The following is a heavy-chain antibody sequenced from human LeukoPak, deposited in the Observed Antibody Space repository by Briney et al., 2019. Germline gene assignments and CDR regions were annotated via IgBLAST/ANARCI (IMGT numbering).Heavy chain of an antibody. Sequence: PSETLSLTCTVPGGSISSSSYYWGWIRQPPGKGLEWIGSIYYSGSTYYNPSLKSRVTISVDTSKNQFSLKLSSVTAADTAVYYCASSEYYYDSSGSISIPFDYWGQGTLVTVSS. V-gene: IGHV4-39*01. CDR1: GGSISSSSYY. D-gene: IGHD3-22*01. CDR3: ASSEYYYDSSGSISIPFDY. J-gene: IGHJ4*02. CDR2: IYYSGST.